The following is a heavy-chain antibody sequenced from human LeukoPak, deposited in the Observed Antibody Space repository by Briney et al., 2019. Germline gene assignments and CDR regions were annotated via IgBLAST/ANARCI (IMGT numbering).Heavy chain of an antibody. D-gene: IGHD6-6*01. CDR3: ARPMVEYSSSKAWFDP. CDR1: GYTFTSYG. J-gene: IGHJ5*02. V-gene: IGHV1-18*01. CDR2: ISAYNGNT. Sequence: ASVKVSCKASGYTFTSYGISWVRQAPGQGLERMGWISAYNGNTNYAQKLQGRVTMTTDTSTSTAYMELRSLGSDDTAVYYCARPMVEYSSSKAWFDPWGQGTLVTVSS.